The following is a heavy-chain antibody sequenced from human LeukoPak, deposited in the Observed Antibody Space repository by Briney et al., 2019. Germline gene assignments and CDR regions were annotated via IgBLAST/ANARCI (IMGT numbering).Heavy chain of an antibody. CDR3: ARPVTELTDWYFDL. J-gene: IGHJ2*01. Sequence: SETLSRTCTVSGGSISRYYWSWIRQPPGKGLEWIGYIYYSGSIKYNPSLKSRVTISVDTSKNQFSLKLSSVTAADTAVYYCARPVTELTDWYFDLWGRGTLVTVSS. V-gene: IGHV4-59*01. CDR2: IYYSGSI. CDR1: GGSISRYY. D-gene: IGHD1-7*01.